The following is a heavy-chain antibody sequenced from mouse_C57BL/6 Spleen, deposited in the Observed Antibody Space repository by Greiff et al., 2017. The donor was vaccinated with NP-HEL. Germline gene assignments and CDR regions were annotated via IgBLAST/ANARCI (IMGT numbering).Heavy chain of an antibody. J-gene: IGHJ4*01. Sequence: VKLQQSGPELVKPGASVKLSCKASGYTFTSYDINWVKQRPGQGLEWIGWIYPRDGSTKYNEKFKGKATLTVDTSSSTAYMELHSLTSENSAVYFCARVYGSSYDAMDYWGQGTSVTVSS. D-gene: IGHD1-1*01. CDR2: IYPRDGST. CDR1: GYTFTSYD. V-gene: IGHV1-85*01. CDR3: ARVYGSSYDAMDY.